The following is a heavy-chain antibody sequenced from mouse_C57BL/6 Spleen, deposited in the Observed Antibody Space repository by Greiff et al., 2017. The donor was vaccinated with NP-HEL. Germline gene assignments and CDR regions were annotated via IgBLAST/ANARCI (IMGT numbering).Heavy chain of an antibody. CDR2: IRNKANGYTT. CDR1: GFTFTDYY. D-gene: IGHD4-1*01. Sequence: EVQGVESGGGLVQPGGSLSLSCAASGFTFTDYYMSWVRQPPGKALEWLGFIRNKANGYTTVYSASVKGRFTISRDNSQSILYLQMNALRAEDSATYYCARYGAGTLAYWGQGTLVTVSA. CDR3: ARYGAGTLAY. J-gene: IGHJ3*01. V-gene: IGHV7-3*01.